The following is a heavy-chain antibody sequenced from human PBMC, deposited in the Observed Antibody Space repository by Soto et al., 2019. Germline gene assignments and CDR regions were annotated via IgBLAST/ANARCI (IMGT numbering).Heavy chain of an antibody. D-gene: IGHD5-12*01. J-gene: IGHJ4*02. CDR3: ARDPDGYIRKLDY. Sequence: SLRLSCTASGFTFSNYAMSWVRQAPGKGLEWVSVISGSGGSIYYADSVKGRFTISRDNSKNTLYLQMNSLRAEDTAVYYCARDPDGYIRKLDYWGQGTLVTVSS. V-gene: IGHV3-23*01. CDR2: ISGSGGSI. CDR1: GFTFSNYA.